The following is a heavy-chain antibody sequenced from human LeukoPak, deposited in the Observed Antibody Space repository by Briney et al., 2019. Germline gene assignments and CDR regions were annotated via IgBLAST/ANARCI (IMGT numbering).Heavy chain of an antibody. CDR3: ATRWIFGGVIGPFFDY. Sequence: GASVKVSCKVSGYTLTELSMHWVRQAPGKGLEWMGGFDPEHGETIYAQKFQGRVTMTEDTSTDTAYMELSSLRSEDTAVYYCATRWIFGGVIGPFFDYWGQGTLVTVSS. V-gene: IGHV1-24*01. D-gene: IGHD3-16*02. CDR1: GYTLTELS. CDR2: FDPEHGET. J-gene: IGHJ4*02.